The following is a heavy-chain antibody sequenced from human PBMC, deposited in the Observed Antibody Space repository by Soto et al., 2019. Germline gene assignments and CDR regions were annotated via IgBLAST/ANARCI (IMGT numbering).Heavy chain of an antibody. CDR1: GYTFTSYA. D-gene: IGHD3-3*01. CDR3: ARTDAARSGTIFGVVTQDPDAFDI. V-gene: IGHV1-3*01. J-gene: IGHJ3*02. Sequence: ASVKVSCKASGYTFTSYAMHWVRQAPGQRLEWMGWINAGNGNTKYSQKFQGRVTITRDTSASTAYMELSSLRPEDTAVYYCARTDAARSGTIFGVVTQDPDAFDIWGQGTMVTVSS. CDR2: INAGNGNT.